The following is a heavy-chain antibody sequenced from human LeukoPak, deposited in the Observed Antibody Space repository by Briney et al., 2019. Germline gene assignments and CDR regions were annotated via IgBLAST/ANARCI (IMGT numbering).Heavy chain of an antibody. Sequence: GGSLRLSCAASGFTFDDYAMHWVGQAPGKGVEWVSGISWNSGSIDFAYSVKCPFTISRHNAKNSLYLQMNSLRAEDTALYYCAKSQFGGNYYDSSGYYYFSQSYFQHWGQGTLVTVSS. CDR2: ISWNSGSI. CDR1: GFTFDDYA. CDR3: AKSQFGGNYYDSSGYYYFSQSYFQH. J-gene: IGHJ1*01. V-gene: IGHV3-9*01. D-gene: IGHD3-22*01.